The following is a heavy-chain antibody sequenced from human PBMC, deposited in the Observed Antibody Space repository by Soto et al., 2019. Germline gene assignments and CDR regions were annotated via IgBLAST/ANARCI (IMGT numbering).Heavy chain of an antibody. CDR1: GFTFSSYG. V-gene: IGHV3-30*18. D-gene: IGHD3-10*01. J-gene: IGHJ5*02. CDR2: ISHDGSNK. CDR3: AKDLGEVLPWFGEFT. Sequence: GGSLRLSCAASGFTFSSYGMHWVRQAPGKGLEWVAVISHDGSNKYYADSVKGRFTSSSDNSKNTLYLQMNSLRAEDTAVYYRAKDLGEVLPWFGEFTWGQGTLVTVSS.